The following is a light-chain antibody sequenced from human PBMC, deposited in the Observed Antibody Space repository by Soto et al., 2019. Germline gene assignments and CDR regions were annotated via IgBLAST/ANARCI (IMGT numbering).Light chain of an antibody. V-gene: IGKV3-20*01. CDR3: QQYGSSPLYT. Sequence: EIVLTQSPGTLSLSPGERTTLSCRASQSVSSSYLAWYQQKPGQAPRLLIYGASIRATGIPDRFSGSGSGRDFTLTISRLEPEDFAVYYCQQYGSSPLYTFGQGTKLEIK. J-gene: IGKJ2*01. CDR1: QSVSSSY. CDR2: GAS.